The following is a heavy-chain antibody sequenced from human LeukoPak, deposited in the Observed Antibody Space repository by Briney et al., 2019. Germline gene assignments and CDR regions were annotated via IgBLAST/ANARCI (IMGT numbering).Heavy chain of an antibody. D-gene: IGHD2-2*01. V-gene: IGHV3-11*04. Sequence: GGSLRLSCAASEFTFSDYYMSWIRQAPGKGLEWVSYISSSGSTIYYADSVKGRFTISRDNAKNSLYLQMNSLRAEDTAVYYCARDEVVPAASYAFDIWGQGTMVTVSS. CDR3: ARDEVVPAASYAFDI. CDR1: EFTFSDYY. J-gene: IGHJ3*02. CDR2: ISSSGSTI.